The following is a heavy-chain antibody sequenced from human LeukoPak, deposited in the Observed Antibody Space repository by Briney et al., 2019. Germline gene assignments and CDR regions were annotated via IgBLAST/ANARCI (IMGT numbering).Heavy chain of an antibody. Sequence: TLSLTCVVSGGSISSGDYSWSWIRQPPGKGLEWIGYISHSGSPPYNPSLESRVTLSVDRSKNQFSLKLSSVTAADTAVYYCAREGDFWSGSFDYWGQGTLVTVSS. CDR1: GGSISSGDYS. CDR3: AREGDFWSGSFDY. V-gene: IGHV4-30-2*01. D-gene: IGHD3-3*01. CDR2: ISHSGSP. J-gene: IGHJ4*02.